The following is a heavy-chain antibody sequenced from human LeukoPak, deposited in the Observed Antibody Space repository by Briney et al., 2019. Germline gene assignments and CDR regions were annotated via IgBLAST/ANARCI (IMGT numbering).Heavy chain of an antibody. J-gene: IGHJ4*02. CDR1: GYTFTSYD. Sequence: ASVKVSCKASGYTFTSYDINWVRQATGQGLEWMGWMNPNSGNTGYAQKFQGRVTMTRNTSISTAYMELSSLRSEDTAVYYCARHENVGTYFKLSYFDYWGQGSLVTVSS. V-gene: IGHV1-8*01. CDR2: MNPNSGNT. CDR3: ARHENVGTYFKLSYFDY. D-gene: IGHD3-10*01.